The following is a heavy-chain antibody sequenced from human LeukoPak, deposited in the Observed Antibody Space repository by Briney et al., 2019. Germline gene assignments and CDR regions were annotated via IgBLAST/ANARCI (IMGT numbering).Heavy chain of an antibody. D-gene: IGHD3-10*01. CDR2: INPNSGGT. Sequence: ASLKVSCKASGYTFSAYYIHWVRQAPGQGLEWMGWINPNSGGTNYAQKFQGRVTMTRDTSISTAYMELSRLRSDDTAVYYCARDQWFGELLSPFDYWGQGTLVTVSS. V-gene: IGHV1-2*02. CDR3: ARDQWFGELLSPFDY. CDR1: GYTFSAYY. J-gene: IGHJ4*02.